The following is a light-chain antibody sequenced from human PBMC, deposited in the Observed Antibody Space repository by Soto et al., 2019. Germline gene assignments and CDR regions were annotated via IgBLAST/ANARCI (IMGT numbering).Light chain of an antibody. CDR2: EVS. J-gene: IGLJ1*01. Sequence: QSVLTQPASVSGSPGQPITLSCSGTSSDVGGYHFVSWYQQHPGKAPNLIIYEVSNRPSGVSDRFSGSKSGNTASLTISGLQAEDEADYYCYSYTTTSTYVFGTGTKVTVL. CDR1: SSDVGGYHF. CDR3: YSYTTTSTYV. V-gene: IGLV2-14*01.